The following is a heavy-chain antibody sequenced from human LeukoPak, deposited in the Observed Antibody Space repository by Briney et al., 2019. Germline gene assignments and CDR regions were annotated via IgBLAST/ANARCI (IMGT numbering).Heavy chain of an antibody. Sequence: GGSLRLSCAASGFTFSSYEMNWVRQAPGKGLEWVSYISSSSSTKYYADSVKGRFTISRDNAKNSLYLQMNSLRAEDTAVYYCARYLTFVDYWGQGTLVTVSS. CDR3: ARYLTFVDY. CDR2: ISSSSSTK. J-gene: IGHJ4*02. D-gene: IGHD3-16*01. V-gene: IGHV3-48*01. CDR1: GFTFSSYE.